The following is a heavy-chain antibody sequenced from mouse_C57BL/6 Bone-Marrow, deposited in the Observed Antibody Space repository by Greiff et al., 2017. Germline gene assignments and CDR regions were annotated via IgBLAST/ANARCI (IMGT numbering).Heavy chain of an antibody. D-gene: IGHD1-1*01. J-gene: IGHJ4*01. Sequence: VQLQQPGAELVKPGASVKLSCKASGYTFTSYWMHWVKQRPGQGLEWIGMIHPNSGSTNYNEKFKGKATLTVDKSSSTAYMQLSSLTSEDSAVYYGARMTTIVATSRYYYAMDYWGQGTSVTVSS. CDR1: GYTFTSYW. CDR3: ARMTTIVATSRYYYAMDY. V-gene: IGHV1-64*01. CDR2: IHPNSGST.